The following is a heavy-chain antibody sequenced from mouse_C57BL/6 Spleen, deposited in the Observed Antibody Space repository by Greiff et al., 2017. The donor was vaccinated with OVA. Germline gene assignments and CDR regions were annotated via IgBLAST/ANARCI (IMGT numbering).Heavy chain of an antibody. V-gene: IGHV1-26*01. J-gene: IGHJ1*03. CDR1: GYTFTDYY. Sequence: EVQLQQSGPELVKPGASVKISCKASGYTFTDYYMNWVKQSHGKSLEWIGDINPNNGGTSYNQKFKGKATLTVDKSSSTAYMELRSLTSEDSAVYYCARLDGSGYFDVWGTGTTVTVSS. CDR3: ARLDGSGYFDV. CDR2: INPNNGGT. D-gene: IGHD1-1*01.